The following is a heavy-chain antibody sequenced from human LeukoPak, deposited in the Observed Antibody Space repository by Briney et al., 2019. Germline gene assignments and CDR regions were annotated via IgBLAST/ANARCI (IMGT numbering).Heavy chain of an antibody. D-gene: IGHD5-18*01. V-gene: IGHV3-9*01. J-gene: IGHJ4*02. Sequence: PGGSLRLSCAASGFTFDDYAMHWVRQAPGKGLEWVSGISWNSGSIGYADSVKGRFTISRDNAKNSLYLQMNSLRAEDTALYYCAKDLSGIQLGRAFDYWGQGTLVTVSS. CDR1: GFTFDDYA. CDR3: AKDLSGIQLGRAFDY. CDR2: ISWNSGSI.